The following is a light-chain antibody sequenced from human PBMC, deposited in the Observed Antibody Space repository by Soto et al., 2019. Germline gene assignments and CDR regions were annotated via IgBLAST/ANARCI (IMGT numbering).Light chain of an antibody. CDR1: QSVSSN. CDR2: GAS. Sequence: EMMMTQSPATLSVSPGERATLSCRASQSVSSNLAWYQQKPGQAPRLLMYGASTRATGVPARFSGSGSGTEFTLTISSLQSADFAVYYCQQYNNWPLTFGGGTKVEIK. V-gene: IGKV3-15*01. J-gene: IGKJ4*01. CDR3: QQYNNWPLT.